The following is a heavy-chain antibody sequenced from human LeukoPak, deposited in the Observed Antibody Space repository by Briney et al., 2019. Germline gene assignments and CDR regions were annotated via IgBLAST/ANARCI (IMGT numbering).Heavy chain of an antibody. J-gene: IGHJ4*02. CDR2: IDPNTGDT. CDR1: GYTFTGYC. Sequence: ASVKVSCKTSGYTFTGYCIHWVRQAPGQGLEWMGWIDPNTGDTRNAQRFQGRVTLTRDTSISTAHMEFGRLRSDDTAVYWCARVVGQGTAMPSRDYFDYWGQGALVTVSS. V-gene: IGHV1-2*02. CDR3: ARVVGQGTAMPSRDYFDY. D-gene: IGHD5-18*01.